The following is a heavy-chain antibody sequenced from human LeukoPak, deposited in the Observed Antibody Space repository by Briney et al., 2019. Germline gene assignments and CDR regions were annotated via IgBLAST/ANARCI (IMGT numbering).Heavy chain of an antibody. V-gene: IGHV6-1*01. CDR1: GDSVSSNSAA. CDR2: TYYRSKWYN. CDR3: ARGRGGYGDYYYHYMDV. J-gene: IGHJ6*03. D-gene: IGHD4-17*01. Sequence: SQTLSLTCAISGDSVSSNSAAWNWIRQSPSRGLEWLGSTYYRSKWYNDYAVSVKSRITISPDTSKNQFSLQLNSVTPEDTAVYYCARGRGGYGDYYYHYMDVWGKGTTVTVSS.